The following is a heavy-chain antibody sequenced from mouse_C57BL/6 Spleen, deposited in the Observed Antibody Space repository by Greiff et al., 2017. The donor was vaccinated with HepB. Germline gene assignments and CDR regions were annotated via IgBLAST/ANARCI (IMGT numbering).Heavy chain of an antibody. Sequence: DVKLQESGPGLVKPSQSLSLTCSVTGYSITSGYYWNWIRQFPGNKLEWMGYISYDGSNNYNPSLKNRISITRDTSKNQFFLKLNSVTTEDTATYYCARDYYGSSLHWYFDVWGTGTTVTVSS. D-gene: IGHD1-1*01. CDR2: ISYDGSN. CDR1: GYSITSGYY. V-gene: IGHV3-6*01. CDR3: ARDYYGSSLHWYFDV. J-gene: IGHJ1*03.